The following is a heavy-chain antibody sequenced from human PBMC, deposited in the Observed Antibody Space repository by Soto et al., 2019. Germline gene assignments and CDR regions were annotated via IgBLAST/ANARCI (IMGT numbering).Heavy chain of an antibody. J-gene: IGHJ6*02. CDR2: ISYDGSNK. Sequence: QVQLVESGGGVVQPGRSLRLSCAASGFTFSSYGMQWVRQAPGKGLEWVAVISYDGSNKYYADSVKGRFTISRDNSKNTLYLQMNCLIAEDTGVYCCAKSIGLLSGNYYGMDVWGQGTRVTVSS. D-gene: IGHD3-10*01. CDR3: AKSIGLLSGNYYGMDV. CDR1: GFTFSSYG. V-gene: IGHV3-30*18.